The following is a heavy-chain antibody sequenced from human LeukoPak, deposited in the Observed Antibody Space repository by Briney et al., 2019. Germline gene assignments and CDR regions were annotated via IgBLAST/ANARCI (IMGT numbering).Heavy chain of an antibody. V-gene: IGHV4-34*01. J-gene: IGHJ4*02. Sequence: PSETLSLTCAVYGGSFSGYYWSWIRQPPGKGLEWIGEINHSGSTNYNPSLKSRVTISVDTSKNQFSLKLSSVTAADTAVYYCARVTVLRFLEWLFREHYFDYWGQGTLVTVSS. D-gene: IGHD3-3*01. CDR3: ARVTVLRFLEWLFREHYFDY. CDR2: INHSGST. CDR1: GGSFSGYY.